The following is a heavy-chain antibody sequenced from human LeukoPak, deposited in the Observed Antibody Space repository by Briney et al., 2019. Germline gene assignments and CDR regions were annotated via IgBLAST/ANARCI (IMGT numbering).Heavy chain of an antibody. J-gene: IGHJ4*02. Sequence: GGSLRLSCVVSGFTLSSYWMSWVRQTPGKGLEWVALIKSKSNGETTHYAAPVKGRFTISRDDSKNTLLLQMHSLRTEDTATYYCVTERAGAFEDWGRGTLVTVPS. CDR1: GFTLSSYW. V-gene: IGHV3-15*01. D-gene: IGHD6-19*01. CDR2: IKSKSNGETT. CDR3: VTERAGAFED.